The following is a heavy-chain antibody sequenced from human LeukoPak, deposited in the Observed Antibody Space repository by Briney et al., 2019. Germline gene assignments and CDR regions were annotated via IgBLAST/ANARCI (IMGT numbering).Heavy chain of an antibody. D-gene: IGHD3-3*01. CDR2: ISGSGGST. CDR3: AKERLRFLEWLPTNWFDP. J-gene: IGHJ5*02. Sequence: GGSLRLSCAASGFTFSSYAMSWGRQAPGKGLEWVSAISGSGGSTYYADSVKGRFTISRDNSKNTLYLQMNSLRAEDTAVYYCAKERLRFLEWLPTNWFDPWGQGTLVTVSS. V-gene: IGHV3-23*01. CDR1: GFTFSSYA.